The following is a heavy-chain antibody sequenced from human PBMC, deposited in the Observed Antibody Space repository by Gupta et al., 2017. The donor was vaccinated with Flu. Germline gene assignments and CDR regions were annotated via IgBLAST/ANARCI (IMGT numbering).Heavy chain of an antibody. D-gene: IGHD2-2*01. CDR1: GYSFTSYW. J-gene: IGHJ6*02. CDR3: ARGYCSSTSCRKNYYYYGMDV. CDR2: IYPGDSDT. V-gene: IGHV5-51*01. Sequence: EVQLVQSGAEVKKPGESLKISCKGSGYSFTSYWIGWVRQIPGKGLEWMGIIYPGDSDTRYSPSFQGQVTISADKSISTAYLQWSSLKASDTAMYYCARGYCSSTSCRKNYYYYGMDVWGQGTTVTVSS.